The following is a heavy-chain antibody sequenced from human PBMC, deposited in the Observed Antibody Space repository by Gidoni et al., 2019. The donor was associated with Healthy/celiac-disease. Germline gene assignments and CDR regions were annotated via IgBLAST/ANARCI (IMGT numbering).Heavy chain of an antibody. CDR1: GGSISSSNW. V-gene: IGHV4-4*02. CDR2: IYHSGST. Sequence: QVQLQESGPGLVKPSGTLSLTCAVSGGSISSSNWWSWVPQPPGKGLEWSGEIYHSGSTNYNPSLKSRVTISVDKSKNQFSLKLSSVTAADTAVYYCAREYCSGGSCYSNHYYYYYGMDVWGQGTTVTVSS. J-gene: IGHJ6*02. D-gene: IGHD2-15*01. CDR3: AREYCSGGSCYSNHYYYYYGMDV.